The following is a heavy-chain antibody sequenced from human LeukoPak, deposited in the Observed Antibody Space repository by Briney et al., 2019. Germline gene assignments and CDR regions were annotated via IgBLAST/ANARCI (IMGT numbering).Heavy chain of an antibody. V-gene: IGHV4-59*01. J-gene: IGHJ6*02. D-gene: IGHD3-22*01. CDR2: IYYSGST. CDR1: GGSISSYY. Sequence: PSQTLSLTCTVSGGSISSYYWSWIRQPPGKGLEWIGYIYYSGSTNYNPSLKSRVTISVDTSKNQFSLKLSSVTAADTAVYYCARVRYYDSSGTDYYYYYGMDVWGQGTTVTVSS. CDR3: ARVRYYDSSGTDYYYYYGMDV.